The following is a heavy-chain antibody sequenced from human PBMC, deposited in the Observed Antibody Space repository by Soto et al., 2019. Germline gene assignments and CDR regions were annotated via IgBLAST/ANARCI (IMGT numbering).Heavy chain of an antibody. D-gene: IGHD1-26*01. CDR3: ARIYSGSY. V-gene: IGHV3-30-3*01. CDR1: GFTFSSYA. CDR2: ISYDGSNK. J-gene: IGHJ4*02. Sequence: QVQLVESGGGVVQPGRSLRLSCGASGFTFSSYAMHWVRQAPGKGLEWVAVISYDGSNKYYADSVKGRFTISRDNSKNTLYLQMNSLRAEDTAVYYCARIYSGSYWGQGTLVTVSS.